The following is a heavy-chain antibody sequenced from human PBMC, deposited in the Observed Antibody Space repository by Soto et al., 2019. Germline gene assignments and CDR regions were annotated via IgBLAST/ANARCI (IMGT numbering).Heavy chain of an antibody. J-gene: IGHJ4*02. D-gene: IGHD5-18*01. Sequence: QVQLVQSGAEVKKPGASVKVSCKASGYTFTSYAMHWVRQAPGQRLEWMGWINAGNGNTKYSQKFQGRVTITRDTSASTAYMELSSLRSEDTAVYYCARSVIQLWLRRGGGFDYWGQGTLVTVSS. CDR3: ARSVIQLWLRRGGGFDY. CDR2: INAGNGNT. CDR1: GYTFTSYA. V-gene: IGHV1-3*01.